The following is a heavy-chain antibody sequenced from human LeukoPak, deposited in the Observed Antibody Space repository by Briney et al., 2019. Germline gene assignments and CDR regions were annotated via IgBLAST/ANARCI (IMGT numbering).Heavy chain of an antibody. D-gene: IGHD3-16*01. V-gene: IGHV1-2*02. J-gene: IGHJ4*02. CDR2: INPNSGDT. CDR1: GYIFTGYY. CDR3: ARVRYRLAETYIDY. Sequence: ASVKVPCKASGYIFTGYYMHWVRQAPGQGLEWIGWINPNSGDTNYAQKFQGRVTMTRDTSISTAYMELSRLRSDDTAVYYCARVRYRLAETYIDYWGQGTLVTVSS.